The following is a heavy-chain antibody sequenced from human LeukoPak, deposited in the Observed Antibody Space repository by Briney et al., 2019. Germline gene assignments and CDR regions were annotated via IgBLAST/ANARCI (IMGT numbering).Heavy chain of an antibody. J-gene: IGHJ4*02. CDR3: ARDFSTMIAPGAY. D-gene: IGHD3-22*01. Sequence: PGGSPRLSCAASGFTFSSYSMNWVRQAPGKGLEWVSSISSSSSYIYYADSVKGRFTISRDNAKNSLYLQMNSLRAEDTAVYYCARDFSTMIAPGAYWGLGTLVTVSS. CDR2: ISSSSSYI. CDR1: GFTFSSYS. V-gene: IGHV3-21*01.